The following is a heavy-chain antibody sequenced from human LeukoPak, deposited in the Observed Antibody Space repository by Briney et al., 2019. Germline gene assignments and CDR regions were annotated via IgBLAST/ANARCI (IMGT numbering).Heavy chain of an antibody. J-gene: IGHJ4*02. V-gene: IGHV3-21*01. CDR2: ISTASIYI. CDR1: GFSFNTYN. CDR3: ARGPYPDY. Sequence: MSGGSLRLSCAASGFSFNTYNMNWVRQAPGKGLEWVSSISTASIYIYYADSVKGRFTISRDNAKNSLYLQMNSLRAEDTAVYYCARGPYPDYWGQGTLVTVSS.